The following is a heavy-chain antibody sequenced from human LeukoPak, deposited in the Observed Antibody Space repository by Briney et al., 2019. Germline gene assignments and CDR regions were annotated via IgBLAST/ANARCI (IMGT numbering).Heavy chain of an antibody. V-gene: IGHV1-2*02. CDR1: GYTFTAYY. CDR2: INPNSGAT. D-gene: IGHD6-13*01. Sequence: ASVKVPCKTSGYTFTAYYMHWVRQAPGQGLEWMGWINPNSGATDYAQKFQGRVTMTRDTSISTTYMELSSLRFDDTAVYYCARNSWCEYWGQGTLVTVSS. CDR3: ARNSWCEY. J-gene: IGHJ4*02.